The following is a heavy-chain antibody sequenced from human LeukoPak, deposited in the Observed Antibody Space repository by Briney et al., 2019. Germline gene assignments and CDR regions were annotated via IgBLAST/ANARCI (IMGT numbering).Heavy chain of an antibody. CDR2: IYYSGST. CDR3: ARHRNEYDYGDYQVIDY. J-gene: IGHJ4*02. V-gene: IGHV4-39*01. CDR1: VGSISSSSYY. D-gene: IGHD4-17*01. Sequence: PSETLSLTCTVSVGSISSSSYYWGWSRQPPGKGVEWIGSIYYSGSTYYNPSLKSRVTLSVDTSKNQFSLKLSSVTAADTAVYYCARHRNEYDYGDYQVIDYWGQGTLVTVSS.